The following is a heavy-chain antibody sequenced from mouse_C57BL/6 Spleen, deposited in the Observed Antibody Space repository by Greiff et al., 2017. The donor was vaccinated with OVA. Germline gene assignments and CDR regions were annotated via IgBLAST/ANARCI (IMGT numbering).Heavy chain of an antibody. V-gene: IGHV1-26*01. CDR2: INPNNGGT. J-gene: IGHJ4*01. CDR3: AIRDDYAYAMDY. CDR1: GYTFTDYY. Sequence: EVQLQQSGPELVKPGASVKISCKASGYTFTDYYMNWVKQSHGKSLEWIGDINPNNGGTSYNQKFKGKATLTVDKSSSTAYMELRSLTSEDSAVYYCAIRDDYAYAMDYWGQGTSVTVSS. D-gene: IGHD2-4*01.